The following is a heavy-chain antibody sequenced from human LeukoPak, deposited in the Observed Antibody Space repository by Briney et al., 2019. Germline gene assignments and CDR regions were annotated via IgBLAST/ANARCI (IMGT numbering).Heavy chain of an antibody. D-gene: IGHD3-10*01. CDR2: INAGNGNT. V-gene: IGHV1-3*01. Sequence: ASVKVFCKASGYTFTSYAMHWVRQAPGQRLEWMGWINAGNGNTKYSQKFQDRVTITRDTSASTAYMELSSLRSEDTAVYYCARDGLLWFGEPMDYFDYWGQGTLVTVSS. CDR1: GYTFTSYA. CDR3: ARDGLLWFGEPMDYFDY. J-gene: IGHJ4*02.